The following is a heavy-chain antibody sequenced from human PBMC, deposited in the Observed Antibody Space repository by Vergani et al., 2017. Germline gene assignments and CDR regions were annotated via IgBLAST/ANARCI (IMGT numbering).Heavy chain of an antibody. CDR3: SGGRGDNWYFDL. Sequence: QLQLQESGPGLVKPSETLSLICTVSGGSINPSSSFCGWIRQSPGNGLEWIGSINYVGRTYYIPSLQSRATVFVDPSKNQFSLNLTSVTSADTAVDYCSGGRGDNWYFDLLGRGTLVTVSS. CDR2: INYVGRT. J-gene: IGHJ2*01. CDR1: GGSINPSSSF. V-gene: IGHV4-39*01. D-gene: IGHD3-16*01.